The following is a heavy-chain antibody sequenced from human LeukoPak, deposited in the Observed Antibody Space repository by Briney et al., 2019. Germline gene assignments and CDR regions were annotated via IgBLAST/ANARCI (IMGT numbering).Heavy chain of an antibody. J-gene: IGHJ6*03. CDR2: MNPNSGNT. D-gene: IGHD3-3*01. CDR3: ARSPERSGSKYYYYYMDV. Sequence: ASVKVSCKASGYTFTSYDINWVRQATGQGLEWTGWMNPNSGNTGYAQKFQGRVTITRNTSISTAYMELGSLRSEDTAVYYCARSPERSGSKYYYYYMDVWGKGTTVTVSS. V-gene: IGHV1-8*03. CDR1: GYTFTSYD.